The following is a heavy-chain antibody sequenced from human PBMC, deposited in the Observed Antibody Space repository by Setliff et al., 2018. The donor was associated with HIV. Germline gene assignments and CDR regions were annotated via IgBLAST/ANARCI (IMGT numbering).Heavy chain of an antibody. J-gene: IGHJ3*02. CDR2: ISYDGST. Sequence: SETLSLTCTVSGGFIGGHYWTWIRQPPGRGLEWIATISYDGSTDYNPSLKNRVAISLDTSQNQLSLRLSSVTAADTALYYCAKDWDTFWSGYSRVIAFDIWGQGKMVTVSS. CDR3: AKDWDTFWSGYSRVIAFDI. CDR1: GGFIGGHY. D-gene: IGHD3-3*01. V-gene: IGHV4-59*11.